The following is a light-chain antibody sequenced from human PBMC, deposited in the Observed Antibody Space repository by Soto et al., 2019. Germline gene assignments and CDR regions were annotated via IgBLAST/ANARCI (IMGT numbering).Light chain of an antibody. J-gene: IGLJ3*02. Sequence: QSALTQPPSVSGAPGQRVTISCTGSSSNIGAGYDVHWYQQLPGTAPKLLIYGNNNRPSGVPDRFSGSKSGASASLAITGLQAEDEANYYCQSYDSSLSGYWVFGGGTKVTVL. V-gene: IGLV1-40*01. CDR3: QSYDSSLSGYWV. CDR1: SSNIGAGYD. CDR2: GNN.